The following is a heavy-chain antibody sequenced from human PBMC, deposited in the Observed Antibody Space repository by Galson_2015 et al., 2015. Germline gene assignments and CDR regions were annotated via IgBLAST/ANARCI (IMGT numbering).Heavy chain of an antibody. CDR1: GYTFTSYY. D-gene: IGHD6-19*01. CDR3: ARGSGIAVPGGRRYYFDY. V-gene: IGHV1-46*01. J-gene: IGHJ4*02. CDR2: INPSGGST. Sequence: SVKVSCKASGYTFTSYYTHWVRQAPGQGLEWMGIINPSGGSTSYAQKFQGRVTMTRDTSTSTVYMELSSLRSEDTAVYYCARGSGIAVPGGRRYYFDYWGQGTLVTVSS.